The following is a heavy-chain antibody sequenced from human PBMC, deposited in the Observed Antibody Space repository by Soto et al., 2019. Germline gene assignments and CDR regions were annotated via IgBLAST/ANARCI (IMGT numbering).Heavy chain of an antibody. J-gene: IGHJ4*02. D-gene: IGHD6-19*01. Sequence: QVQLVQPGAEVQKPGASVKVSCKASGYTFTIYYMHWVRQSPGRGLECMGIINPSGGSTSYAQKFQGRVTMTRDTSTSTVYIELSSLRSEDTAVCYCARDLSVAGTDYWGQGTLVTVSS. CDR1: GYTFTIYY. CDR3: ARDLSVAGTDY. CDR2: INPSGGST. V-gene: IGHV1-46*01.